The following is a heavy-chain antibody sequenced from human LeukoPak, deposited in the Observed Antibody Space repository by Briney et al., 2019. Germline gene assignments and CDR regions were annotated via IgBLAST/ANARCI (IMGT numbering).Heavy chain of an antibody. J-gene: IGHJ4*02. CDR1: GFTFSTYW. Sequence: PGGSLRLSCAASGFTFSTYWMHWVRQVPGKGLVWVSRINSDESRTNYADSVKGRFTISRDNSKNTLYLQMSSLRVEDTALYYCAKYAMREPFFGDYWGQGTLVTVSS. V-gene: IGHV3-74*01. CDR2: INSDESRT. D-gene: IGHD3-3*01. CDR3: AKYAMREPFFGDY.